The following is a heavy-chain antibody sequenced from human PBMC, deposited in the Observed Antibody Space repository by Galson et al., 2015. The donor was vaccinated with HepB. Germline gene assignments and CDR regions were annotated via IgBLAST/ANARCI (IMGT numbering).Heavy chain of an antibody. V-gene: IGHV3-11*05. Sequence: SLRLSCAASGFTFSDYYMSWIRQAPGKGLEWVSYISSSSSYTNYADSVKGRFTISRDNAKNSLYLQMNSLRAEDTAVYYCARDTSIAARPFYPESYYYYGMDVWGQGTTVTVSS. J-gene: IGHJ6*02. CDR3: ARDTSIAARPFYPESYYYYGMDV. CDR1: GFTFSDYY. CDR2: ISSSSSYT. D-gene: IGHD6-6*01.